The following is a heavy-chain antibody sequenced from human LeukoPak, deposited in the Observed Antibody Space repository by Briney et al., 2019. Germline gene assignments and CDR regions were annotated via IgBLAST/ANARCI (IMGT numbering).Heavy chain of an antibody. V-gene: IGHV3-13*01. CDR3: ARDSGDGYNGAFDI. CDR2: IGTAGDT. J-gene: IGHJ3*02. D-gene: IGHD5-24*01. Sequence: PGGSLRLSCAASGFTFSSYDMHWVRQATGQGLEWISAIGTAGDTYYPGSVKGRFTISRENAKNSVYLQMNSLRAGDTAVYYCARDSGDGYNGAFDIWGQGTMVTVSS. CDR1: GFTFSSYD.